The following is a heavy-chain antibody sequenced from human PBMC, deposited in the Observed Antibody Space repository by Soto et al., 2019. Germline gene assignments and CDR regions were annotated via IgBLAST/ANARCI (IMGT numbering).Heavy chain of an antibody. CDR1: GFTFSSYA. CDR3: AKRSGYDSPDYYYYGMDV. V-gene: IGHV3-23*01. D-gene: IGHD5-12*01. CDR2: ISGSGGST. J-gene: IGHJ6*02. Sequence: GGFLRLSCAASGFTFSSYAMSWVRQAPGKGLEWVSAISGSGGSTYYADSVKGRFTISRDNSKNTLYLQMNSLRAEDTAVYYCAKRSGYDSPDYYYYGMDVWGQGTTVTVSS.